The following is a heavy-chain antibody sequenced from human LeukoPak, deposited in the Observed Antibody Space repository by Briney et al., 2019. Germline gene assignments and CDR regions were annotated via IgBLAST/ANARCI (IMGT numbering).Heavy chain of an antibody. Sequence: PGGSLRLSCAASGFTFSSYWMSWVRQAPGKGLEWVANIKQDGSEKYYVDSVKGRFTISRDNAKNSLYLQMNSLRAEDTAVYYCARDRNSAYYDFWSGYYPSSAACLDYWGQGTLVTVSS. CDR3: ARDRNSAYYDFWSGYYPSSAACLDY. V-gene: IGHV3-7*01. D-gene: IGHD3-3*01. CDR1: GFTFSSYW. J-gene: IGHJ4*02. CDR2: IKQDGSEK.